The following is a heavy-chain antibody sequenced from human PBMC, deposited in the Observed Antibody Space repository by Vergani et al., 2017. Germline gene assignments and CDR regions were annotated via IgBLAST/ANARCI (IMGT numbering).Heavy chain of an antibody. J-gene: IGHJ2*01. CDR1: GFPFSDYG. CDR3: AKVGPSWYFDL. Sequence: QVQLVESGGGEVQPGRSLRLSCSAAGFPFSDYGVHWVRQAPGKGLEWVSVISYDGNKKNYADSVKGRFTISRDNSKNTLYLEMNALRAEDTAVYYCAKVGPSWYFDLWGRGTLVTVSS. D-gene: IGHD3/OR15-3a*01. CDR2: ISYDGNKK. V-gene: IGHV3-30*18.